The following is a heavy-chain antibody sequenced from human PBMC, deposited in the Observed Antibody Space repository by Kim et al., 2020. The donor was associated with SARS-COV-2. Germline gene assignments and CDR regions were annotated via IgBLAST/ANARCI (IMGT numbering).Heavy chain of an antibody. J-gene: IGHJ4*02. CDR1: GYTLTELS. Sequence: ASVKVSCKVSGYTLTELSMHWVRQAPGKGLEWMGGFDPEDGETIYAQKFQGRVTMTEDTSTDTAYMELSSLRSEDTAVYYCATVGGGRLIKDYWGQGTLVTVSS. V-gene: IGHV1-24*01. CDR2: FDPEDGET. CDR3: ATVGGGRLIKDY. D-gene: IGHD3-16*01.